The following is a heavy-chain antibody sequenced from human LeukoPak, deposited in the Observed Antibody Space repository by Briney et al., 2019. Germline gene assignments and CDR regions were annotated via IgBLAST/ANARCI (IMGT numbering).Heavy chain of an antibody. Sequence: HPGRSLRLSCAASGFTFSNYAMSWVRQAPGKGLEWVSAVSTSGTGTYYADSVKGRFTISRDNSKKTLYLQMNSLRAEDTAVYYCASPRGIPEGAKGYWGQGTLVTVSS. D-gene: IGHD6-13*01. J-gene: IGHJ4*02. CDR1: GFTFSNYA. CDR2: VSTSGTGT. V-gene: IGHV3-23*01. CDR3: ASPRGIPEGAKGY.